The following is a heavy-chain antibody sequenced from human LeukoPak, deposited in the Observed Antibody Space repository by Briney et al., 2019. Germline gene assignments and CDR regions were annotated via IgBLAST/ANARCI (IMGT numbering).Heavy chain of an antibody. D-gene: IGHD3-10*01. J-gene: IGHJ5*02. CDR3: AAGSGSYYDNWFDP. Sequence: SQTLSLTCAVSGGSISSGGYSWSWIRQPPGKGLEWIGYIYHSGSTYYNPSLKSRVTISVDRCKNQFSLKLSSVTAADTAVYYCAAGSGSYYDNWFDPWGQGTLVTVSS. V-gene: IGHV4-30-2*01. CDR2: IYHSGST. CDR1: GGSISSGGYS.